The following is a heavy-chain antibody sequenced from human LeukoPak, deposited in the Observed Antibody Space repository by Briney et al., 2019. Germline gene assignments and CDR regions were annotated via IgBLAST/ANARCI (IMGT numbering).Heavy chain of an antibody. J-gene: IGHJ3*02. CDR1: GFTFSSYE. V-gene: IGHV3-30*04. D-gene: IGHD1-14*01. Sequence: PGGSLRLSCAASGFTFSSYEMNWVRQAPGKGLEWVAIISYDGSNKYYVDSVKGRFTISRDNSKNTLYLQLNSLRREDTAMYYCARDEPTAFDIWGQGTMVTVSS. CDR3: ARDEPTAFDI. CDR2: ISYDGSNK.